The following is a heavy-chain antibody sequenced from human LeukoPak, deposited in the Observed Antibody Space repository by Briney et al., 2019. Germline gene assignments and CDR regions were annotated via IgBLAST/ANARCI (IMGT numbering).Heavy chain of an antibody. CDR1: GGSFSGYY. J-gene: IGHJ4*02. Sequence: SETLSLTCAVYGGSFSGYYWSWIRQPPGKGLEWIGEINHSGSTNYNPSLKSRVTISVDTSKNQFSLKLSSVTAADTAFYYCARVGAGDGYNLGSGIGYWGQGTLVTVSS. V-gene: IGHV4-34*01. D-gene: IGHD5-24*01. CDR2: INHSGST. CDR3: ARVGAGDGYNLGSGIGY.